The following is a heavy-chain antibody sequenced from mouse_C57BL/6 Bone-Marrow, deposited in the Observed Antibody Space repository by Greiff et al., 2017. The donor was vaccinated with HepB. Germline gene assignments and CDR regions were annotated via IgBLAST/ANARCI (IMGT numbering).Heavy chain of an antibody. CDR2: ISSGSSTI. D-gene: IGHD4-1*01. V-gene: IGHV5-17*01. CDR1: GFTFSDYG. CDR3: ARSSWGWFAY. J-gene: IGHJ3*01. Sequence: EVKVVESGGGLVKPGGSLKLSCAASGFTFSDYGMHWVRQAPEKGLEWVAYISSGSSTIYYADTVKGRFTIARDNAKNTLFLQMTSLRSEDTAMYYWARSSWGWFAYWGQGTLVTVSA.